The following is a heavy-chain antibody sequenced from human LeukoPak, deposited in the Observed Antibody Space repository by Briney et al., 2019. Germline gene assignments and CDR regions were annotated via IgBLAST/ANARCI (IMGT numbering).Heavy chain of an antibody. CDR1: GYSFTNYR. V-gene: IGHV5-51*01. CDR3: ARRSTYGSGTNYLFDY. J-gene: IGHJ4*02. Sequence: GESLKISCKGSGYSFTNYRIGWVRQMPGKGLEWMGTIYPGDSDTRYSPSFQGQVTISVDKSISTAYLQWSSLKASDTAMYYCARRSTYGSGTNYLFDYWGQGTLVTVSS. D-gene: IGHD3-10*01. CDR2: IYPGDSDT.